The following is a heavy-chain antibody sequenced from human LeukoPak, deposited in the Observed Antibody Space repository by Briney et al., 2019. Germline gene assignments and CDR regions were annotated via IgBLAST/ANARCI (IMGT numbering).Heavy chain of an antibody. Sequence: SETLSLTCTVSGGSISSYYWSWIRQPPGKGLEWIGYIYHSGSTYYNPSLKSRVTISVDRSKNQFSLKLSSVTAADTAVYYCARAFVGGSGSYPLGAFDIWGQGTMVTVSS. CDR3: ARAFVGGSGSYPLGAFDI. CDR2: IYHSGST. J-gene: IGHJ3*02. D-gene: IGHD3-10*01. V-gene: IGHV4-59*12. CDR1: GGSISSYY.